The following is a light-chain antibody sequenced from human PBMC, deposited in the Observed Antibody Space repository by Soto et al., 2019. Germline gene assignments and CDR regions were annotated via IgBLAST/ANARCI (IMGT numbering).Light chain of an antibody. V-gene: IGLV2-14*01. Sequence: QSALTQPASVSGSPGQSITISCTGTSSDVGGYNYVSWYQQHPGKAPKLMIYDVSNRPSGVSNRFSGSKSGNTASLTISGLQAEDEADYYCSSYTSSSTFYVFGTETKVTVL. J-gene: IGLJ1*01. CDR2: DVS. CDR1: SSDVGGYNY. CDR3: SSYTSSSTFYV.